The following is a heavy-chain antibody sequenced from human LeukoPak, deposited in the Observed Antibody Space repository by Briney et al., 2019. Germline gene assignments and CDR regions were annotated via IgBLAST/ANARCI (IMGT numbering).Heavy chain of an antibody. J-gene: IGHJ4*02. Sequence: ASVKVSCKASGYTFTSYGISWVRQAPGQGLEWMGWISAYNGNTNYAQKLQGRVTMTTDTSTSTAYMELRSLRSDDTAVYYCARVGDGGYSYGNHFDYWGQGTLVTVSS. CDR3: ARVGDGGYSYGNHFDY. CDR2: ISAYNGNT. CDR1: GYTFTSYG. V-gene: IGHV1-18*01. D-gene: IGHD5-18*01.